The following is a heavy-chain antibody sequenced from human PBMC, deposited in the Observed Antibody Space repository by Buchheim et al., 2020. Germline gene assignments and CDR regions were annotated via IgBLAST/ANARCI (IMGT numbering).Heavy chain of an antibody. CDR2: INHSGST. V-gene: IGHV4-34*01. J-gene: IGHJ6*02. D-gene: IGHD4-11*01. CDR1: GGSFSGYY. Sequence: QVQLQQWGAGLLKPSETLSLTCAVYGGSFSGYYWSWIRQPPGKGLEWIGEINHSGSTNYNPSLKSRVTISVDTSKNQFSPKLSSVTAADTAVYYCARGRGTTRGWVYYYYGMDVWGQGTT. CDR3: ARGRGTTRGWVYYYYGMDV.